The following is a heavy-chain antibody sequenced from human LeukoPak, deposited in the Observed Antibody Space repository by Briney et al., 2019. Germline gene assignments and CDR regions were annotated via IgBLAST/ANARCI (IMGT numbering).Heavy chain of an antibody. J-gene: IGHJ4*02. Sequence: PSETLSLTCTVSGGSISSYYWSWIRQPPGKGLEWIGYIYYSGSTNYNPSLKSRVTISVDTSKNQFSLKLSSVTAADTAVYYCARVKRYSAPYYFDYWGQGTLVTVSS. CDR1: GGSISSYY. CDR3: ARVKRYSAPYYFDY. CDR2: IYYSGST. V-gene: IGHV4-59*01. D-gene: IGHD2-21*01.